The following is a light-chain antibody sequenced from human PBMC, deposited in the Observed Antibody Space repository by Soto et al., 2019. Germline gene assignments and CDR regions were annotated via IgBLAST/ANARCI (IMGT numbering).Light chain of an antibody. Sequence: DIQMTQSPSTLSASVGDRVTITCRASQSISSWLAWYQQKPGKAPKLLIYDASNLETGVPSRFSGSGSGTDFTFTISRLQPEDIATYYCQHYDNLPSATFGQGTRLEIK. CDR1: QSISSW. CDR2: DAS. J-gene: IGKJ5*01. CDR3: QHYDNLPSAT. V-gene: IGKV1-33*01.